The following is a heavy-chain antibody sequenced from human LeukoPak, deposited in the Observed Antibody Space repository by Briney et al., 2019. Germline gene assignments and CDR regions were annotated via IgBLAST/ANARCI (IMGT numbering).Heavy chain of an antibody. CDR1: GYIFTNYG. Sequence: ASVKVSCKTSGYIFTNYGVSWVRQAPGQGLEWMGWINVYDGHTIYAQEFQGRVTLTTDTSTSTAHMDLRSLRSDDTAVYYCVRDSDHAPDYWGQGTLVTVSS. J-gene: IGHJ4*02. CDR3: VRDSDHAPDY. V-gene: IGHV1-18*01. CDR2: INVYDGHT. D-gene: IGHD3-10*01.